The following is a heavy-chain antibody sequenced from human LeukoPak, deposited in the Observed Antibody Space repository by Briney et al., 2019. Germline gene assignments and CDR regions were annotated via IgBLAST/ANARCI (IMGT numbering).Heavy chain of an antibody. CDR2: LSRSGNT. V-gene: IGHV4-4*08. D-gene: IGHD5-24*01. J-gene: IGHJ4*02. CDR1: GGSISSYY. CDR3: ASSRDGYNFIVDY. Sequence: NPSETLSLTCTDSGGSISSYYLSWIRLPPGKGLEWIGYLSRSGNTNYSPSLKSRVTIFGDTPKNQFSLKLSSVTAADTAVYYCASSRDGYNFIVDYWGQGTLVTVSS.